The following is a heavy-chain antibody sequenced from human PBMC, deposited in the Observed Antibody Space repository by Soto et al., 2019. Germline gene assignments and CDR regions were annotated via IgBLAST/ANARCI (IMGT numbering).Heavy chain of an antibody. D-gene: IGHD3-10*01. CDR3: AREVVRDSYGIDV. CDR1: GGSISSGGYS. J-gene: IGHJ6*02. CDR2: IYHSGST. V-gene: IGHV4-30-2*01. Sequence: SETLSLTCAVSGGSISSGGYSWSWIRQPPGKGLERIGYIYHSGSTYYNPSLKSRVTISVDRSKNQFSLKLSSVTAADTAVYYCAREVVRDSYGIDVWGQGTTVTVSS.